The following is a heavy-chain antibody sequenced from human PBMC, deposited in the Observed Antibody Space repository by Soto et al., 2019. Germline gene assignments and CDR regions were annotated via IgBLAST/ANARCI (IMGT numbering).Heavy chain of an antibody. CDR2: IKQDGSEK. CDR3: ARDFGQLDVPLDY. Sequence: GGSLRLSCAASGFTFSSYWMSWVRQAPGKGLEWVANIKQDGSEKYYVDSVKGRFTISRDNAKNSLYLQMNSLRAEDTAVYYCARDFGQLDVPLDYWGQGALVTVSS. D-gene: IGHD2-2*01. J-gene: IGHJ4*02. V-gene: IGHV3-7*03. CDR1: GFTFSSYW.